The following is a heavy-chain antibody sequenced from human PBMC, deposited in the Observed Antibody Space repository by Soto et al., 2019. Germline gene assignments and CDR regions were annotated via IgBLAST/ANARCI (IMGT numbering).Heavy chain of an antibody. CDR3: ARHLQGGSSYYYGMDV. D-gene: IGHD6-6*01. V-gene: IGHV5-51*01. CDR1: GYSITSYW. J-gene: IGHJ6*02. CDR2: IYPGDSDT. Sequence: PGESLKISCKGSGYSITSYWIGWVRQMPGKGLEWMGIIYPGDSDTRYSPSFQGQVTISADKSISTAYLQWSSLKASDTAMYYCARHLQGGSSYYYGMDVWGQGTTVTVSS.